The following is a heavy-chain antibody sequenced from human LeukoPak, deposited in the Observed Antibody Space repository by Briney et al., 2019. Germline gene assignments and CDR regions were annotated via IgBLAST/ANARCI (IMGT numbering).Heavy chain of an antibody. Sequence: GESLKISCKGSGYSFTSYWISWVRQMPGKGLEWMGIIYPGDPDTRYSPSFQGQVTISADKSISTAYLQWSSLKASDTAMYYCATAPPTNYDILTGYQYFDYWGRGTLVTVSS. V-gene: IGHV5-51*01. CDR2: IYPGDPDT. J-gene: IGHJ4*02. CDR3: ATAPPTNYDILTGYQYFDY. CDR1: GYSFTSYW. D-gene: IGHD3-9*01.